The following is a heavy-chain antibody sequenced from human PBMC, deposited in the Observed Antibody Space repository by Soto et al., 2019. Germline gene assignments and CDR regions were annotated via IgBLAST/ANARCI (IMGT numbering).Heavy chain of an antibody. V-gene: IGHV6-1*01. D-gene: IGHD6-13*01. CDR2: TYYRSKWYN. Sequence: SQSLSLTCAISGDSVSSNSAAWNWIRQSPSRGLEWLGRTYYRSKWYNDYAVSVKSRITINPDTSKNQFSLQLNSVTPEDTAVYYCARALRRAGTGSYYYYSGMDVWAQGTTVTVSS. CDR1: GDSVSSNSAA. J-gene: IGHJ6*02. CDR3: ARALRRAGTGSYYYYSGMDV.